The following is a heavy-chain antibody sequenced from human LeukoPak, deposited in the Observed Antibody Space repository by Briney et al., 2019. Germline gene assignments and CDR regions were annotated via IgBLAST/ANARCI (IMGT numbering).Heavy chain of an antibody. D-gene: IGHD3-3*01. CDR2: FIPVLNIP. CDR3: ARGGPLGVVTHHFDF. J-gene: IGHJ4*02. CDR1: GGTFSSYS. Sequence: SVKVSCKASGGTFSSYSISWVRQAPGQGLEWMGRFIPVLNIPNYAQNFQGRVTITADKSTSTAYMELSSLRSEDTAVYYCARGGPLGVVTHHFDFWGQGTLVTVSS. V-gene: IGHV1-69*04.